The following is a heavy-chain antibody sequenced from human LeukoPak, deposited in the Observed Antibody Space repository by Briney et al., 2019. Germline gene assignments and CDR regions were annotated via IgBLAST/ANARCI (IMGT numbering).Heavy chain of an antibody. Sequence: ASVKVSCKASGYTFPNYGISWVRQAPGQGLEWMGWISAYNGNTNYAQKLQGRVTMTTDTSTSIAYMELRSLRSDDTAVYYCARDLSIAVATGGYWGQGTLVTVSS. CDR1: GYTFPNYG. D-gene: IGHD6-19*01. CDR2: ISAYNGNT. CDR3: ARDLSIAVATGGY. J-gene: IGHJ4*02. V-gene: IGHV1-18*01.